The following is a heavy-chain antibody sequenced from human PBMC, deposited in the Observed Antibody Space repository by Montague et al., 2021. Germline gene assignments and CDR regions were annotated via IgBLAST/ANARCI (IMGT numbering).Heavy chain of an antibody. D-gene: IGHD6-13*01. CDR3: ARDRAAAGS. CDR2: INEDGSEK. J-gene: IGHJ5*01. V-gene: IGHV3-7*01. CDR1: GITFDYYW. Sequence: SLRLSCAASGITFDYYWMSWARQAPGKGLEWVANINEDGSEKHYVDPVRGRFSISRDNTKNSLYLQMNSLRVEDTAVYYCARDRAAAGSWGHGTLVIVSS.